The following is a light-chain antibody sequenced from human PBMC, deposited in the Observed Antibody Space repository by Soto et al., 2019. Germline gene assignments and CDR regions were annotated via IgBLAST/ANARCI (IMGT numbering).Light chain of an antibody. CDR1: QSINSG. CDR2: KAS. J-gene: IGKJ1*01. CDR3: QHYNYLWT. V-gene: IGKV1-5*03. Sequence: LQMTQSPSTLSASVGDTVTITCRASQSINSGLAWYQQKPGRAPKLLIYKASSLESGVPSRFSGRGYGTESTLTISRLLPEDFANYYCQHYNYLWTFGQGTKVEIK.